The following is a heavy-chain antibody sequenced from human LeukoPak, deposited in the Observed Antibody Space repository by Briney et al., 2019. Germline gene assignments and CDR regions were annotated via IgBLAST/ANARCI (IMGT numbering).Heavy chain of an antibody. V-gene: IGHV1-2*02. CDR3: PRFLGYCSGGSCYFAY. J-gene: IGHJ4*02. D-gene: IGHD2-15*01. CDR2: INPNSGGT. Sequence: ASVKVSCKASGYTFTGYYMHWVRHAPGQGLEWMGWINPNSGGTKSAQKFQGRVTMTRDTSISTAYMGLSSLKSDDTAVYYCPRFLGYCSGGSCYFAYWGQGTLVTVSS. CDR1: GYTFTGYY.